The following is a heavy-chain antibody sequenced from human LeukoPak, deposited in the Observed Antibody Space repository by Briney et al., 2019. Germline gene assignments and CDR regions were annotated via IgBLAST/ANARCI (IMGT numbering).Heavy chain of an antibody. CDR3: ARAALRTPLTYFDY. Sequence: SETLSLTCTVSGGSISSSSYYWGWIRQPPGKGLEWIGSIYYSGSTYYNPSLKSRVTISVHTSRNQFSLKLSSVTAADTAVYYCARAALRTPLTYFDYWGQGTLVTVSS. D-gene: IGHD5-12*01. J-gene: IGHJ4*02. CDR1: GGSISSSSYY. V-gene: IGHV4-39*07. CDR2: IYYSGST.